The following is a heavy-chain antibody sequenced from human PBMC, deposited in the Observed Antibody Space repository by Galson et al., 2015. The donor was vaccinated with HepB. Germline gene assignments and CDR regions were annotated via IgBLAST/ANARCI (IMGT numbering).Heavy chain of an antibody. D-gene: IGHD6-13*01. CDR3: TKIAAAGTWPFANYYYYYMDV. CDR1: GFTFSNAW. V-gene: IGHV3-15*01. CDR2: IKSKTDGGTT. J-gene: IGHJ6*03. Sequence: SLRLSCAASGFTFSNAWMSWVRQAPGRGLEWVGRIKSKTDGGTTDYAAPVKGRFTISRDDSKNTLYLQMNSLKTEDTAVYYCTKIAAAGTWPFANYYYYYMDVWGKGTTVTVSS.